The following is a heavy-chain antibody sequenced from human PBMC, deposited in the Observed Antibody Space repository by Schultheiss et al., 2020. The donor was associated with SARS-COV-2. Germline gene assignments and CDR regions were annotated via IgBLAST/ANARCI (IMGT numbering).Heavy chain of an antibody. CDR3: ARNLYSSSWYVGNYYYYYGMDV. Sequence: GGSLRLSCKGSGYSFTSYWIGWVRQMPGKGLEWMGIIYPGDSDTRYSPSFQGQVTISADKSISTAYLQWSSLKASDTAMYYCARNLYSSSWYVGNYYYYYGMDVWGQGTTVTVSS. V-gene: IGHV5-51*01. CDR1: GYSFTSYW. D-gene: IGHD6-13*01. J-gene: IGHJ6*02. CDR2: IYPGDSDT.